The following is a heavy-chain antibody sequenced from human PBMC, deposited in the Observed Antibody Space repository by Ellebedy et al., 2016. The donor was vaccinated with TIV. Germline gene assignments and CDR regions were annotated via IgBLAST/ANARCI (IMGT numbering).Heavy chain of an antibody. D-gene: IGHD2-2*01. CDR1: GYTFTNHG. Sequence: SVKVSCXASGYTFTNHGINWVRRAPGQGLEWVGWISGATGATDYAQKFQDRVTMTLDTSTNMAYMELRSLRSDDTAVYYCARQDCSSTSCYSAAGWFDPWGQGTLVTVSS. V-gene: IGHV1-18*01. CDR3: ARQDCSSTSCYSAAGWFDP. J-gene: IGHJ5*02. CDR2: ISGATGAT.